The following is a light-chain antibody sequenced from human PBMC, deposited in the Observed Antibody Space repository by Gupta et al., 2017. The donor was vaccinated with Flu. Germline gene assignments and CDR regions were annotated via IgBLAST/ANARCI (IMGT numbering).Light chain of an antibody. CDR2: EAS. CDR3: QQAKMCWT. J-gene: IGKJ1*01. V-gene: IGKV1-5*03. CDR1: ESINNW. Sequence: DIQMTQSPSTLSASVGDRVTITCRASESINNWLAWHQQKPGKAPKLLIYEASTRESGVPSRFSGSGCGTEFTLTSSNRQPEDFATYYCQQAKMCWTFGQGTKVEI.